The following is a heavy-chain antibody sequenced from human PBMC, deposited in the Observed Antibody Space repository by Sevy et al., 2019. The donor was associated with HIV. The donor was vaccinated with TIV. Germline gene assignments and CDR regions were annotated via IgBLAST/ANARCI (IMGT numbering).Heavy chain of an antibody. D-gene: IGHD6-19*01. CDR2: IKTKTYGGTT. Sequence: GGSLRLSCTASGFTFSDYAMSWVRQAPGKGLEWVGFIKTKTYGGTTEYAASVKGRFIISRDDSKNIAYLQMNSLKTEDTAVYYCTRDLYGSGWFYFYYWGQRTLVTVSS. V-gene: IGHV3-49*04. CDR1: GFTFSDYA. J-gene: IGHJ4*02. CDR3: TRDLYGSGWFYFYY.